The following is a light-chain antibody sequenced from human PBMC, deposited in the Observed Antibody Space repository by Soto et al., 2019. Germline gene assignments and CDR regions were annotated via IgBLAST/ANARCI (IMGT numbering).Light chain of an antibody. V-gene: IGKV1-39*01. CDR3: QLSYSSPPP. Sequence: GDMLPRPSQASQSISSYLNWYQQKPGKAPKLLIFAASSLQSGVPSRFSGSRSGPDFTLTISCLQPEDFATYYCQLSYSSPPPFGHGAIVAI. J-gene: IGKJ3*01. CDR1: QSISSY. CDR2: AAS.